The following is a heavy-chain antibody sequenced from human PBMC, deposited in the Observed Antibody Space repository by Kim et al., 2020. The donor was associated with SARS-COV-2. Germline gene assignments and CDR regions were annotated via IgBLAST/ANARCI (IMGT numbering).Heavy chain of an antibody. Sequence: GESLKISCKGSGYSFTSYWISWVRQMPGKGLEWMGRIDPSDSYTNYSPSFQSHVTISADKSISTAYLQWSSLKASDTAMYYCARQGYCSSTSCSFDYWGQGTLVTVSS. CDR3: ARQGYCSSTSCSFDY. CDR1: GYSFTSYW. V-gene: IGHV5-10-1*01. J-gene: IGHJ4*02. CDR2: IDPSDSYT. D-gene: IGHD2-2*01.